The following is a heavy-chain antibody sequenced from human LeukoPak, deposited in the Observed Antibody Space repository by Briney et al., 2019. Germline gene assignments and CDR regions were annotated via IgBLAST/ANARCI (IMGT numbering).Heavy chain of an antibody. CDR2: IYYDDTT. CDR3: ARRGGGHAFDI. Sequence: SETLSLTCTVSGGSISSYYWSWIRQPPGKGLEYIGYIYYDDTTNYNPSLKSRVTISIDTSKIHFSLRLSSVTAADTALYYCARRGGGHAFDIWGQGTMVTVSS. D-gene: IGHD3-16*01. V-gene: IGHV4-59*08. J-gene: IGHJ3*02. CDR1: GGSISSYY.